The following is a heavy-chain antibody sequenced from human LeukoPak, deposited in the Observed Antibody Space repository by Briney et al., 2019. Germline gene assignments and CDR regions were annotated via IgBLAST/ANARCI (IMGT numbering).Heavy chain of an antibody. Sequence: ASVKVSCKASGYTFIAYYVHWVRQAPGQGLEWMGWINPNSGGTNYAQEFQGRVTMTRDTSISTAYMELSMLRSDDTAVYYCARGYCSGGSCYQRTNFDYWGQGTLVTVSS. CDR1: GYTFIAYY. CDR3: ARGYCSGGSCYQRTNFDY. J-gene: IGHJ4*02. V-gene: IGHV1-2*02. CDR2: INPNSGGT. D-gene: IGHD2-15*01.